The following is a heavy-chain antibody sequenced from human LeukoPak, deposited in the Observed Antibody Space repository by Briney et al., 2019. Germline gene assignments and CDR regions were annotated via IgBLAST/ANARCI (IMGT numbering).Heavy chain of an antibody. CDR1: GYTFTSYD. CDR3: AREIVLMVYATDYYYYGMDV. CDR2: MNPNSGNT. D-gene: IGHD2-8*01. J-gene: IGHJ6*02. V-gene: IGHV1-8*01. Sequence: ASVKVSCKASGYTFTSYDINWVRQATGQGLEWMGWMNPNSGNTGYAQKFQGRVTMTRNTSTSTAYMELSSLRSEDTAVYYCAREIVLMVYATDYYYYGMDVWGQGTTVTVSS.